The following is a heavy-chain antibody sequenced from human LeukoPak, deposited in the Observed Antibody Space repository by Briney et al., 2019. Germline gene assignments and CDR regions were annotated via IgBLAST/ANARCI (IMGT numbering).Heavy chain of an antibody. CDR3: ARERIHCGGADCKSYFDN. J-gene: IGHJ4*02. CDR1: DFTFKNSW. Sequence: RTGGSLRLSCVTTDFTFKNSWMTWVRQAPGKGLKWVANIKEDGREINYLGSVKGRFTISRDNAKNSLYLEMNSLRAEDTAVYYCARERIHCGGADCKSYFDNWGQGTLVTVSS. D-gene: IGHD2-21*01. CDR2: IKEDGREI. V-gene: IGHV3-7*01.